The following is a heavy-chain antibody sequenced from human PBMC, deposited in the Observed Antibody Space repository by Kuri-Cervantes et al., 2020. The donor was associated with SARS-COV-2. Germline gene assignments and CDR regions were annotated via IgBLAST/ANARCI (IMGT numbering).Heavy chain of an antibody. CDR2: INHSGST. Sequence: GSLRLSCAVYGGSFSDYSWSWIRQPPGKGLEWIGEINHSGSTNYNPSLKSRVTISVDTSKNQFSLKLSSVTAADTAVYYCARGVAARPVLSVGWFDPWGQGTLVTVSS. CDR1: GGSFSDYS. J-gene: IGHJ5*02. CDR3: ARGVAARPVLSVGWFDP. D-gene: IGHD6-6*01. V-gene: IGHV4-34*01.